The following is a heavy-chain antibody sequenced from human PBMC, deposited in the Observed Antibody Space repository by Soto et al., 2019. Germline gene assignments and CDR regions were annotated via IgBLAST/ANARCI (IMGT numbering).Heavy chain of an antibody. D-gene: IGHD3-10*01. CDR1: GFTFSSYW. J-gene: IGHJ6*03. CDR2: IKQDGSEK. V-gene: IGHV3-7*01. Sequence: EVQLVESGGGLVQPGGSLRLSCAASGFTFSSYWMSWVRQAPGKGLEWVANIKQDGSEKYYVDSVKGRFTISRDNAKTSVYLQMNSLRAEDTAVYYCARVPPYGSGSYWRYYYYYCMDVWGKGTTVTVSS. CDR3: ARVPPYGSGSYWRYYYYYCMDV.